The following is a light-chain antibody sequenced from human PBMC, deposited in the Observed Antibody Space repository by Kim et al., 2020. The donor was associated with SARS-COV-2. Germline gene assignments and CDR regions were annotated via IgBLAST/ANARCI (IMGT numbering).Light chain of an antibody. V-gene: IGLV3-1*01. J-gene: IGLJ1*01. Sequence: SYELTQPPSVSVSPGQTASITCSGEKLGDKYACWYQQKPGQSPVLVIYQDSKRPSGIPERFSGSNSGNTATLTISGTQAMDEADYYCQAWDSSTAHVFGTGTKVTVL. CDR2: QDS. CDR3: QAWDSSTAHV. CDR1: KLGDKY.